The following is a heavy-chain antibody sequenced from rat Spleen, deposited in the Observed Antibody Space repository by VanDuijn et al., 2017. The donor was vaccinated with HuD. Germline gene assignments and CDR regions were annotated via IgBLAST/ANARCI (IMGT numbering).Heavy chain of an antibody. CDR1: GFTFSTAW. Sequence: EVQVLESGGGLVQPENSLKLSCATSGFTFSTAWIYWYRQFPDKRLEWVARIKAKSNNYATDYTASLKGRFTIPRDDSKSSIYLQMNNLKEEDTAIYYCATITILFDYWSQGVMVTVSP. V-gene: IGHV6-6*01. D-gene: IGHD1-10*01. CDR2: IKAKSNNYAT. J-gene: IGHJ2*01. CDR3: ATITILFDY.